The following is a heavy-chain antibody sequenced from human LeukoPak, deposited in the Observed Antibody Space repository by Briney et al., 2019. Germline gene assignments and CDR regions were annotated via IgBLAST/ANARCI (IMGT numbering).Heavy chain of an antibody. V-gene: IGHV4-39*01. CDR3: ARLGGYYDPPGY. J-gene: IGHJ4*02. CDR2: IHYSGST. D-gene: IGHD3-22*01. Sequence: SETLSLTCTVSGGSISSSTYYWGWIRQPPGKGLEWIGTIHYSGSTYYNPSLKSRVTISVDTSKNQFSLKLNSVTAADTAVYYCARLGGYYDPPGYWGQGTLVIVSS. CDR1: GGSISSSTYY.